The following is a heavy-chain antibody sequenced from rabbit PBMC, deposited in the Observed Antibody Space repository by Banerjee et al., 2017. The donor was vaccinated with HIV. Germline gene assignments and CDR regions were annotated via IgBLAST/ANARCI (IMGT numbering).Heavy chain of an antibody. CDR2: IDTNTGKT. V-gene: IGHV1S45*01. D-gene: IGHD1-1*01. Sequence: QEQLEESGGDLVKPEGSLTLTCTASGFSFSNRYHMCWVRQAPGKGLEWIGFIDTNTGKTFYASWAKGRFTISKTSPTTVTLQMTSLTVADTATYLRAGSLVDNANLWGQGTLVTVS. CDR1: GFSFSNRYH. CDR3: AGSLVDNANL. J-gene: IGHJ4*01.